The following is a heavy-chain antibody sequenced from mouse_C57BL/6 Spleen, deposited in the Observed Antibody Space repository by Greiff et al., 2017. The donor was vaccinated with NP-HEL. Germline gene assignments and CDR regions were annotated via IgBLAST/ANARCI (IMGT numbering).Heavy chain of an antibody. CDR1: GFNIKDYY. CDR3: TFYGSSYPRFAY. V-gene: IGHV14-1*01. CDR2: IDPEDGDT. J-gene: IGHJ3*01. Sequence: VQLKESGAELVRPGASVKLSCTASGFNIKDYYMHWVKQRPEQGLEWIGRIDPEDGDTEYAPKFQGKATMTADTSSNTAYLQLSSLTSEDTAVYYCTFYGSSYPRFAYRGQGTLVTVSA. D-gene: IGHD1-1*01.